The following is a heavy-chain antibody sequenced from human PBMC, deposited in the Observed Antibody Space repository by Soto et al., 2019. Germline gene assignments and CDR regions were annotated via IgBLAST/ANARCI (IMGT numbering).Heavy chain of an antibody. D-gene: IGHD6-6*01. Sequence: QVQLVQSGAEVKKPGSSVKVSCKASGGTFSSYTISWVRQAPGQGLEWMGRIIPILGIANYAQKFQGRVTITADESTSTAYMELSSLRSEDTAVYYCAGPYSSSGYFDYWGQGTLVTVSS. J-gene: IGHJ4*02. V-gene: IGHV1-69*02. CDR1: GGTFSSYT. CDR2: IIPILGIA. CDR3: AGPYSSSGYFDY.